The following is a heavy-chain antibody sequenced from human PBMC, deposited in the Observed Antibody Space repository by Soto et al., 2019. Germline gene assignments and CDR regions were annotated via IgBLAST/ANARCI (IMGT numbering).Heavy chain of an antibody. V-gene: IGHV3-74*01. CDR3: AKDWTVVTYASDI. D-gene: IGHD2-15*01. Sequence: PGGSLRLSCAASGFTFRSYWMQWVRQAPGKGLVWVSWINSDGSSTSYADSVKGRFTISRDNSKNTLYLQMNSLRAEDTAVYYCAKDWTVVTYASDIWGQGTMVTVSS. J-gene: IGHJ3*02. CDR2: INSDGSST. CDR1: GFTFRSYW.